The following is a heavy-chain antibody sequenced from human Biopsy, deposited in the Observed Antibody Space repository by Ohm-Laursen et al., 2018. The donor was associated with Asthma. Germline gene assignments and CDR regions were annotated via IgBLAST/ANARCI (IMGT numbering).Heavy chain of an antibody. V-gene: IGHV4-31*03. D-gene: IGHD3-22*01. CDR3: ARAQDYYDSRGYYRSFDY. CDR2: IYYSGST. Sequence: PSDTLSLTCTVSYGSITSGGYYWTWIRQHPGKGLEWIGFIYYSGSTYYNPSLKSRVSISIDTSKNQFSLKLSSVTAADTAVHYCARAQDYYDSRGYYRSFDYWGQGTLVTVSS. J-gene: IGHJ4*02. CDR1: YGSITSGGYY.